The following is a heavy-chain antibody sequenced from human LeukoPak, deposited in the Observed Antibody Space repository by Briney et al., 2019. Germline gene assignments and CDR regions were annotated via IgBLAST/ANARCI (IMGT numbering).Heavy chain of an antibody. V-gene: IGHV4-39*07. D-gene: IGHD1-26*01. CDR1: GGSISSNSYY. J-gene: IGHJ4*02. Sequence: SETLSLTCTVSGGSISSNSYYWGWIRQPPGKGLEWIGSIYYSGSTYYNPSLKSRVTISVDTSKNQFSLKLSSVTAADTAVYYCARDLGATQFDYWGQGTLVTVSS. CDR3: ARDLGATQFDY. CDR2: IYYSGST.